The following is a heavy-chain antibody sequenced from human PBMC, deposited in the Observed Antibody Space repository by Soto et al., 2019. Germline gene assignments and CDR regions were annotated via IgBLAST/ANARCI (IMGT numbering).Heavy chain of an antibody. V-gene: IGHV3-74*03. J-gene: IGHJ4*02. D-gene: IGHD1-7*01. CDR3: VRGLGNSDY. CDR2: IDTYGTDT. CDR1: GFTFSSYW. Sequence: GGSLRLSCAASGFTFSSYWMHWVRQAPGEGLVWISFIDTYGTDTKYADSVKGRFTTSRDNAKNTLYLLMNSLRAEDTAVYYCVRGLGNSDYWGQGTLVTVSS.